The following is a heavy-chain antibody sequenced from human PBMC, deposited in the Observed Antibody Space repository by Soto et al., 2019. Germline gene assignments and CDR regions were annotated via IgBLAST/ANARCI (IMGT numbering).Heavy chain of an antibody. J-gene: IGHJ4*02. CDR1: GFSFNTYE. CDR3: AYGGSCDY. CDR2: ISSSGSTI. V-gene: IGHV3-48*03. D-gene: IGHD1-26*01. Sequence: EVQLVESGGGLVQPGGSLRLSCAASGFSFNTYEMNWVRPAPGKGLEWVSYISSSGSTIYYADSVKGRVTVSRDNGKNSLYLQMNSLRAEDTAVYYCAYGGSCDYWGQGTQVTGSS.